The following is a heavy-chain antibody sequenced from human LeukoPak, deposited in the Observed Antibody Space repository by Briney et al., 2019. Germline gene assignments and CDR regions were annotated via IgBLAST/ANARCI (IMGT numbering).Heavy chain of an antibody. V-gene: IGHV1-2*02. CDR2: INPNSGGT. J-gene: IGHJ4*02. CDR3: AREVRRWLQEIHY. Sequence: ASVKVSCKASGYTFTGYYMLWVRQAPGQGLEWMGWINPNSGGTNYAQKLQGRVTMTRDTSISTAYMELSRLRSDDTAVYYCAREVRRWLQEIHYWGQGTLVTVSS. D-gene: IGHD5-24*01. CDR1: GYTFTGYY.